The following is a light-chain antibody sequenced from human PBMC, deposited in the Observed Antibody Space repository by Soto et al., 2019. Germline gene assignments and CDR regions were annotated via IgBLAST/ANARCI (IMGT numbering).Light chain of an antibody. CDR1: SADVGGYKY. Sequence: QSALTQPASVSGSPGQSITISCTGTSADVGGYKYVSWLQQHPDKVPKLLIYDVTSRPSGVSNHFSGSKSGNTASLIISRLQAEDEADYYCISYTSSDTYVFGTGTKVTVL. CDR2: DVT. V-gene: IGLV2-14*01. CDR3: ISYTSSDTYV. J-gene: IGLJ1*01.